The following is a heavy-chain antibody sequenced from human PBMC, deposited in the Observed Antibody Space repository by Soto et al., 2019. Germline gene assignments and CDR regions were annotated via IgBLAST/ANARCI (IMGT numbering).Heavy chain of an antibody. Sequence: QVQVVESGGGVVQPGRSLRLSCAASGLTFSSYGMHWVRRAPGKGLEWVEVISYDGSNKFYADSVKGRFTISRDNTEHTLYLQMYSLSAEDTAVYYCTKANHQLVGYYYGMHVWGQGTTVTVSS. J-gene: IGHJ6*02. CDR1: GLTFSSYG. D-gene: IGHD6-13*01. CDR2: ISYDGSNK. CDR3: TKANHQLVGYYYGMHV. V-gene: IGHV3-30*18.